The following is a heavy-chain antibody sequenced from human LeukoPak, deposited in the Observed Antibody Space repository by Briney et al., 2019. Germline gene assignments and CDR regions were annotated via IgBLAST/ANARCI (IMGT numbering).Heavy chain of an antibody. Sequence: PGESLNFSCKASEYSFTSYWISWVRQMHGKGLGWMGIIYPGDSDTRYSPSFQGQVTISADKSITTAYLQWSSLKASDTAMYYCARLKDGKFFDYWGQGILVTVSS. D-gene: IGHD1-14*01. J-gene: IGHJ4*02. CDR2: IYPGDSDT. CDR1: EYSFTSYW. CDR3: ARLKDGKFFDY. V-gene: IGHV5-51*03.